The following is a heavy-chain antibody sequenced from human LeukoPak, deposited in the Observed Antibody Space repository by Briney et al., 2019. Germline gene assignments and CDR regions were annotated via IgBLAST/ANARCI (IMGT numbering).Heavy chain of an antibody. V-gene: IGHV4-59*08. CDR2: IHYSGST. CDR1: GGSISSYY. Sequence: SETLSLTCTVSGGSISSYYWSWIRQPPGKGLVWIGYIHYSGSTNYNPSLKSRVTISVDTSKNQFSLKLSSVTAADTAVYYCARALGWLGLRYWGQGTLVTVSS. D-gene: IGHD1-7*01. J-gene: IGHJ4*02. CDR3: ARALGWLGLRY.